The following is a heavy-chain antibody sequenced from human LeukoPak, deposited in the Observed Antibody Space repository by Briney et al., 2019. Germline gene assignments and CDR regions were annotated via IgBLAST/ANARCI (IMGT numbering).Heavy chain of an antibody. V-gene: IGHV4-59*01. CDR1: NGSLSPYF. J-gene: IGHJ4*02. CDR3: ARPPSMILPFYFDY. CDR2: ISYSGSS. Sequence: SETLSLTRTVSNGSLSPYFWSWIRQPPGKGLEWIGYISYSGSSNYNSSLQSRLTMSVDTSKNHFSLKLSSVTAADTAVYFCARPPSMILPFYFDYWGQGILVTVSS. D-gene: IGHD3-16*01.